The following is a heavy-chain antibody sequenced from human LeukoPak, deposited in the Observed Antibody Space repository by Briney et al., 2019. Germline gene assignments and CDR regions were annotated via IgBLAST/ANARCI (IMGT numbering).Heavy chain of an antibody. CDR3: ARGRFRQWLVPTFDP. D-gene: IGHD6-19*01. CDR2: INHSGST. V-gene: IGHV4-34*01. J-gene: IGHJ5*02. Sequence: SETLSLTCAVHGGSFSGYYWSWIRQPPGKGLEWIGEINHSGSTNYNPSLKSRVTISVDTSKNQFSLKLSSVTAADTAVYYCARGRFRQWLVPTFDPWGQGTLVTVSS. CDR1: GGSFSGYY.